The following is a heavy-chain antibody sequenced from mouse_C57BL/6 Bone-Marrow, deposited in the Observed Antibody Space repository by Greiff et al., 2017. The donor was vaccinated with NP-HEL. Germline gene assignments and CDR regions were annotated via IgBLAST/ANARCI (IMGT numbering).Heavy chain of an antibody. CDR1: GFTFSSYG. CDR3: ASHYDYEVAWFTY. Sequence: EVQGVESGGDLVKPGGSLKLSCAASGFTFSSYGMSWVRQTPDKRLEWVATISSGGSYTYYPDSVKGRFTISRDNAKNTLYMHMSSLKSDDTAMYYCASHYDYEVAWFTYWGQGNLITVSA. CDR2: ISSGGSYT. J-gene: IGHJ3*01. D-gene: IGHD2-4*01. V-gene: IGHV5-6*01.